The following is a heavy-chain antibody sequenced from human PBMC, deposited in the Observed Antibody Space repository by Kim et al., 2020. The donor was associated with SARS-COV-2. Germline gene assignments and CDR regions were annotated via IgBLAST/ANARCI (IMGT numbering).Heavy chain of an antibody. J-gene: IGHJ4*02. D-gene: IGHD1-26*01. V-gene: IGHV4-38-2*02. CDR1: DYSITSGSY. CDR2: IYRSGST. Sequence: SETLSLTCSVSDYSITSGSYWGWIRQPPGKGLEWIGSIYRSGSTYYNPFLKSRVTISVDTSKNQFSLKLSSVTAADTAVYYCARLPGGSFPDYWGQGTLV. CDR3: ARLPGGSFPDY.